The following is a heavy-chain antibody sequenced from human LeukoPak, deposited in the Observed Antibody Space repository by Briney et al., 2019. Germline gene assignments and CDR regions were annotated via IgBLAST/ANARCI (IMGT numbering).Heavy chain of an antibody. CDR3: AIARRGYNYRGNWFDP. Sequence: SETLSLTCAVYGGSFSGYYWSWTRQPPGKGLDWIGEINHSGSTNYNPSLKSRVTISVDTSKNQFSLKLSSVTAADTAVYYCAIARRGYNYRGNWFDPWGQGTLVTVSS. D-gene: IGHD5-18*01. CDR1: GGSFSGYY. V-gene: IGHV4-34*01. J-gene: IGHJ5*02. CDR2: INHSGST.